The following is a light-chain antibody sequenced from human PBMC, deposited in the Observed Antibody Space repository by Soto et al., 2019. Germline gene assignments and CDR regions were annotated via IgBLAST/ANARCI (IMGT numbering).Light chain of an antibody. J-gene: IGLJ3*02. CDR1: SSDVGGYNY. CDR2: DVS. Sequence: QSALTQPASVSGSPGQSITISCTGTSSDVGGYNYVSWYQQKPGKVPKLIIYDVSNRPSGISNRFSGSKSGNTASLTISGLQAEDEADYYCSSFRSSNTVVFGGGTKVTVL. V-gene: IGLV2-14*01. CDR3: SSFRSSNTVV.